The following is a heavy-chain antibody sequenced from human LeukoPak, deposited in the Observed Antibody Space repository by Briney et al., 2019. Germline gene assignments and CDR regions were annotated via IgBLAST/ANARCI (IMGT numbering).Heavy chain of an antibody. CDR2: ISGSGGST. Sequence: GGSLRLSCAASGFTFSSYAMSWVRQAPGKGLEWVSAISGSGGSTYYADSVKGRFTISRDNSKNTLYLQMNCLRAEDTAVYYCAKDSGDYCSGGSCYPSGFPYWGQGTLVTVSS. V-gene: IGHV3-23*01. CDR3: AKDSGDYCSGGSCYPSGFPY. J-gene: IGHJ4*02. CDR1: GFTFSSYA. D-gene: IGHD2-15*01.